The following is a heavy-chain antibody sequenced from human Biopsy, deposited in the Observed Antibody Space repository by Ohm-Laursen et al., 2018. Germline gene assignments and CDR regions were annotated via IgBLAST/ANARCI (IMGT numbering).Heavy chain of an antibody. CDR2: SDPEDGQT. D-gene: IGHD3-22*01. J-gene: IGHJ3*01. V-gene: IGHV1-24*01. Sequence: EASVKVSCKVSGYTLVELSMHWARQAPGKGLEWMGMSDPEDGQTIYAQNFQGRLTMTDDTSTDTAYMELSSLRSDDTAVYFCATDMGGREIPNYYAFDLWGQGTKVTVSS. CDR1: GYTLVELS. CDR3: ATDMGGREIPNYYAFDL.